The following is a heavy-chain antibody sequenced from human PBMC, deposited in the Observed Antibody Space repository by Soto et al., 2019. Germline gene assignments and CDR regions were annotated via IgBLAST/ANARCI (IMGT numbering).Heavy chain of an antibody. CDR2: INPNRGGT. Sequence: GASVKVSCKASGYTFTGYYMHWVRQAPGQGLEWKGWINPNRGGTNYAQKFQGWVTMTRDTSISTAYMELSRLRSDDTAVYYCARGSKLRFLEWFPYYFDYRGQGTQVTVSS. D-gene: IGHD3-3*01. V-gene: IGHV1-2*04. CDR3: ARGSKLRFLEWFPYYFDY. CDR1: GYTFTGYY. J-gene: IGHJ4*02.